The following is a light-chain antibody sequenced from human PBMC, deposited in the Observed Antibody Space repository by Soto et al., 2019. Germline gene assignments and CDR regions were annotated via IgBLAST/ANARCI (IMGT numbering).Light chain of an antibody. CDR2: RAS. CDR1: QTMHTW. Sequence: DTQVTQSPSTLSASVGDRVTITCRASQTMHTWLAWYQQKPGKAPKLLISRASVLESGVPSRFSGSGSGTEFTLTISSLQPDDFATYYCQQYNRPYAFGQGTKVEI. CDR3: QQYNRPYA. V-gene: IGKV1-5*03. J-gene: IGKJ2*01.